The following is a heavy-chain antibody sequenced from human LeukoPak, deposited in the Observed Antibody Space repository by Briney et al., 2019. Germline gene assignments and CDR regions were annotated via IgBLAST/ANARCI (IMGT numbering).Heavy chain of an antibody. CDR2: IYYSGST. J-gene: IGHJ4*02. Sequence: PSETLSLTCTVPGGSISSYYWSWIRQPPGKGLEWIGYIYYSGSTNYNPSLKSRVTISVDTSKNQFSLKLSSVTAADTAVYYCARERYYGSGLDYWGQGTLVTVSS. D-gene: IGHD3-10*01. CDR1: GGSISSYY. CDR3: ARERYYGSGLDY. V-gene: IGHV4-59*01.